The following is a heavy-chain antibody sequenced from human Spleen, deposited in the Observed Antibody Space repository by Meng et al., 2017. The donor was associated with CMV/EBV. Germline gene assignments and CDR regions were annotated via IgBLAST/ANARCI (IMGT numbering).Heavy chain of an antibody. V-gene: IGHV4-31*03. J-gene: IGHJ4*02. D-gene: IGHD3-3*01. CDR3: ARETTYYDFWSGYLDY. Sequence: SETLSLTCTVSGGSISSGGYYWSWIRQHPGKGLEWIGYIYYSGSTYYNPSLKSRVTISVDTSKNQFSLKLSSVTAADTAVYYCARETTYYDFWSGYLDYWGQGTLVTVSS. CDR2: IYYSGST. CDR1: GGSISSGGYY.